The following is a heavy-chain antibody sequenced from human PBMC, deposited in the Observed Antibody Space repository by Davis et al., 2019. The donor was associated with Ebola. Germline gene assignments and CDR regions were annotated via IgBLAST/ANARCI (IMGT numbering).Heavy chain of an antibody. Sequence: GESLKISCAASGFTFSSYAMSWVRQAPGKGLEWVSAITGSADTTYYADSMKGRFTISRDNSKDTLYLQMNSLRAEDTAVYYCAKLSGSDIYWGQGTLVTVSS. D-gene: IGHD1-26*01. J-gene: IGHJ4*02. CDR3: AKLSGSDIY. CDR1: GFTFSSYA. CDR2: ITGSADTT. V-gene: IGHV3-23*01.